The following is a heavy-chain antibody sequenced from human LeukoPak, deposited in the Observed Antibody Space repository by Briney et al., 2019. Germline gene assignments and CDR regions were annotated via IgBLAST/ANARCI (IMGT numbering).Heavy chain of an antibody. D-gene: IGHD6-6*01. CDR3: ARVEGSSSPFDY. CDR1: GGTFSSYA. Sequence: SVKVSCKASGGTFSSYAISWVRQAPGQGLEWMGRIIPILGIANYAQKFQGRVTITADKSTSTACMELSSLRSEDTAVYYCARVEGSSSPFDYWGQGTLVTVSS. J-gene: IGHJ4*02. CDR2: IIPILGIA. V-gene: IGHV1-69*04.